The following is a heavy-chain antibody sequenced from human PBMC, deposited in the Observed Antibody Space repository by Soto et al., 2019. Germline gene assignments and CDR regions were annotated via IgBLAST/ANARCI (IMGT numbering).Heavy chain of an antibody. J-gene: IGHJ6*03. V-gene: IGHV3-73*01. CDR1: GFTFSGSA. Sequence: EVQLVESGGGLVQPGGSPKLSCAASGFTFSGSAMHWVRQASGKGLEWVGRIRSKANSYATAYAASVKGRFTISRDDSKNTAYLQMNSLKTEDTAVYYCTRRPPLNGGSYYYYYMDVWGKGTTVTVSS. CDR2: IRSKANSYAT. D-gene: IGHD3-16*01. CDR3: TRRPPLNGGSYYYYYMDV.